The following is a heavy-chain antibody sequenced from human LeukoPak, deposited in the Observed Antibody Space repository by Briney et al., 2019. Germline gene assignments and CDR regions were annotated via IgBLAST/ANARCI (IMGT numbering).Heavy chain of an antibody. Sequence: GGSLTLSCVGTGFTFSTYAMNWVRQAPGKRLEWVSSISRGSTYIYYADSLRGRVTISRDDAENSLYLQMNSLRVEDTAVYYCARVRAIFGGKGAFDIWGQGTMVTVSS. J-gene: IGHJ3*02. D-gene: IGHD3-3*01. V-gene: IGHV3-21*06. CDR3: ARVRAIFGGKGAFDI. CDR1: GFTFSTYA. CDR2: ISRGSTYI.